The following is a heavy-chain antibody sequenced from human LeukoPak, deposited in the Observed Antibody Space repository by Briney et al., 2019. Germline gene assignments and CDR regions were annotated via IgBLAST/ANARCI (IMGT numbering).Heavy chain of an antibody. CDR2: ISGSGGST. D-gene: IGHD1-26*01. CDR3: AKIAETSGIYGQGYDY. CDR1: GFTFSSYA. V-gene: IGHV3-23*01. Sequence: QAGGSLRLSCAASGFTFSSYAMSWVRQAPGKGLEWVSAISGSGGSTYYADSVKGRFTISRDNSKNTLYLQMNSLRAEDTAVYYCAKIAETSGIYGQGYDYWGQGTLVTVSS. J-gene: IGHJ4*02.